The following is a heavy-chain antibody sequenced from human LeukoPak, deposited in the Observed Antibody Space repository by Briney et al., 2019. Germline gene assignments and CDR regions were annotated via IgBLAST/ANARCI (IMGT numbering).Heavy chain of an antibody. CDR2: ISSSSSTI. J-gene: IGHJ6*03. D-gene: IGHD2-2*03. V-gene: IGHV3-48*04. CDR1: GFTFSSYS. CDR3: ARDRVLVGYCSSTSCPYYMDV. Sequence: PGGSLRLSCAASGFTFSSYSMNWVRPAPGKGLEWVSYISSSSSTIYYADSVKGRFTISRDNAKNSLYLQMNSLRVEDTAVYYCARDRVLVGYCSSTSCPYYMDVWGKGTTVTVSS.